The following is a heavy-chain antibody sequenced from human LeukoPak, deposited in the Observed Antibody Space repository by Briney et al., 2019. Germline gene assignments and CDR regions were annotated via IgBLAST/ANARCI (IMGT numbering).Heavy chain of an antibody. CDR1: DFSFTKAW. Sequence: GGSLRLSCAASDFSFTKAWMNWVRQAPGKGLEWVGRSKSKTDGGTPDYPTPVKGRFTISRDDSKSTLYLQMNSLKTEDTAVYYCAKGGGFQGKCTICRYMDYWGQGILVTVSS. CDR2: SKSKTDGGTP. CDR3: AKGGGFQGKCTICRYMDY. J-gene: IGHJ4*02. D-gene: IGHD2-2*01. V-gene: IGHV3-15*07.